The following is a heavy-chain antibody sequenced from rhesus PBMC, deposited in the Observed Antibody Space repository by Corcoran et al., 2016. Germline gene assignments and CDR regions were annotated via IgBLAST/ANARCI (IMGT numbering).Heavy chain of an antibody. CDR3: ARWIYGGGMDHFDY. J-gene: IGHJ4*01. CDR2: IPGGGVTS. V-gene: IGHV4-173*01. CDR1: GGSIRRDW. Sequence: QLQIQESGPGLVKPSETLSLICTASGGSIRRDWWCWNRPPLREGLEWIGRIPGGGVTSNYNPSLESRVTISVDTSKNQLSLNMNSVTAADTAVYYCARWIYGGGMDHFDYWGRGVLVTVSS. D-gene: IGHD4-17*01.